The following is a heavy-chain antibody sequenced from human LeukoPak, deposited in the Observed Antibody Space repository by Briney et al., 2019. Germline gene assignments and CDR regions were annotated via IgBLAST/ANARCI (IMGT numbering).Heavy chain of an antibody. CDR1: GYTFTSYY. CDR3: AGSYGSGSYSEYFDY. J-gene: IGHJ4*02. Sequence: ASVKVSCKASGYTFTSYYMHWVRQDPGQGLEWMGWINPNSGGTNYAQKFQGRVTMTRDTSISTAYMELSRLRSDDTAVYFCAGSYGSGSYSEYFDYWGQGTLVTVSS. D-gene: IGHD3-10*01. CDR2: INPNSGGT. V-gene: IGHV1-2*02.